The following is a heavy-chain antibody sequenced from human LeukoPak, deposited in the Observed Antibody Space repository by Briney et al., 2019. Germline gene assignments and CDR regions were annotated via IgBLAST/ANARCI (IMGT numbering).Heavy chain of an antibody. J-gene: IGHJ3*02. D-gene: IGHD4-23*01. V-gene: IGHV1-2*06. CDR1: GYSFTGYY. Sequence: ASVKVSCKASGYSFTGYYMHWVRQAPGQGLEWMRRINPNSGGTNYAQKFQGRVTMTRDTSISTAYMELSSLRSDDTAVYYCARDLSMTMVVTRDALDIWGQGTMVTVSS. CDR3: ARDLSMTMVVTRDALDI. CDR2: INPNSGGT.